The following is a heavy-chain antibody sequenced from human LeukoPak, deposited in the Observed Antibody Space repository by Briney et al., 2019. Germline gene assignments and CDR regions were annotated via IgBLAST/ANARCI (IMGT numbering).Heavy chain of an antibody. CDR1: GGSISNYY. D-gene: IGHD5-18*01. J-gene: IGHJ4*02. Sequence: SETLSLTCTVSGGSISNYYWSWIRQPPGKGLEWIGYIYYTGTTNYNPSLNSRVTISVDTSKNQFSLKLSSVTAADTAVYYCARAPLSYGSLDYWGQGTLVTVSS. V-gene: IGHV4-59*01. CDR3: ARAPLSYGSLDY. CDR2: IYYTGTT.